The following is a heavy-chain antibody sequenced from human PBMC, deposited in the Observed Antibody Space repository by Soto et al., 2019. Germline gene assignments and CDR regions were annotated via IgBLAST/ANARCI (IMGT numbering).Heavy chain of an antibody. CDR2: ISPSGTT. Sequence: QVQLQQWGAGLLKPSETLSLTYAVYGGSFSGYYWTWFRQPPGKGLEWIGEISPSGTTKYIPSLKSRVTISADTSKNQFSLKVTSVTAADTAVYYCVTSLWFGTQPKIWGQGALVTVSS. V-gene: IGHV4-34*01. D-gene: IGHD3-10*01. CDR1: GGSFSGYY. CDR3: VTSLWFGTQPKI. J-gene: IGHJ4*02.